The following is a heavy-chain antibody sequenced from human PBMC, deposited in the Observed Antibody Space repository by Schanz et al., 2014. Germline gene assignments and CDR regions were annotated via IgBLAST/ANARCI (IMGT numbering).Heavy chain of an antibody. CDR1: GFTFSDYS. CDR3: ARGVRIDY. J-gene: IGHJ4*02. CDR2: ISDSSSYI. D-gene: IGHD3-3*01. V-gene: IGHV3-21*01. Sequence: EVHLVESGGGLVKPGGSLRLSCGASGFTFSDYSMNWVRQAPGKGLEWVSSISDSSSYIYYADSVKGRFTISRDNAKNSLYLQMSSLRAEDTAVYYCARGVRIDYWGQGTLVTVSS.